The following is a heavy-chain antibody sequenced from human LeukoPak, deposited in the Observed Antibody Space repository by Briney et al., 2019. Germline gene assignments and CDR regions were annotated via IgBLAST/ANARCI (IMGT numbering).Heavy chain of an antibody. J-gene: IGHJ4*02. V-gene: IGHV3-23*01. D-gene: IGHD2-15*01. CDR2: ISGSGGST. CDR1: GFTFSSYA. Sequence: GGSLRLSCAASGFTFSSYAMSWVRQAPGKGLEWVSAISGSGGSTYYADSVKGRFTISRDNSKNTLYLQMNSLRAEDTAVYYCAKDRVYCSGGSCPIDYYFDYWGQGTLVTVSS. CDR3: AKDRVYCSGGSCPIDYYFDY.